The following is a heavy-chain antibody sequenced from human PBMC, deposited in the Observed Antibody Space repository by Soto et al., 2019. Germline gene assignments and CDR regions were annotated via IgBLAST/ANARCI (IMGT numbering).Heavy chain of an antibody. CDR1: GGTFNKFA. D-gene: IGHD2-21*02. V-gene: IGHV1-69*06. CDR3: ARRYCASDNCPLFYYFVDL. CDR2: IIPVFRSA. Sequence: VQLVQSGAEVKKTGSSVKVSCKASGGTFNKFAFSWVRQAPGQGFEWMGGIIPVFRSANYAQRFRGSITITADKYTSTVYLYLNDLRSDDTAVYYCARRYCASDNCPLFYYFVDLWGLGTTVTVSS. J-gene: IGHJ6*02.